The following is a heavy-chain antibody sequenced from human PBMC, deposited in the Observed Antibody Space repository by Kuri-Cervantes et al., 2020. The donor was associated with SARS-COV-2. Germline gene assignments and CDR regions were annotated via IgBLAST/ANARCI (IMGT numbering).Heavy chain of an antibody. Sequence: GESLKISCAASGFTFSNAWMSWVRQAPGKGLEWVGRIKGKTDGGTTDYAAPVKGRFTISRDNAKNSLYLQMNSLKVEDTAVYYCAKDLWEWERFYFYGMDVWGQGTTVTVSS. CDR3: AKDLWEWERFYFYGMDV. V-gene: IGHV3-15*01. CDR2: IKGKTDGGTT. D-gene: IGHD1-26*01. CDR1: GFTFSNAW. J-gene: IGHJ6*02.